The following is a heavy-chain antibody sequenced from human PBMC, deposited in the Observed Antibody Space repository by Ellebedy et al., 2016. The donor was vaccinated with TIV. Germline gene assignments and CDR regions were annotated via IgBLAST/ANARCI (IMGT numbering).Heavy chain of an antibody. CDR1: GGSISSYY. CDR3: ARISGGLTEFDY. CDR2: IYDSGST. V-gene: IGHV4-59*01. J-gene: IGHJ4*01. Sequence: MPSETLSLTCSVPGGSISSYYWSWIRQPPGKGLEWIGYIYDSGSTNYNPSLKSRVTISVDTSKNQFSLNLSSVTAADTAIYYCARISGGLTEFDYWGQGTLVTVSS. D-gene: IGHD1-20*01.